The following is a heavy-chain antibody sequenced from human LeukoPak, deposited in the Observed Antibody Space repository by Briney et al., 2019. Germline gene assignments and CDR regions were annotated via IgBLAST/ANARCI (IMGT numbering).Heavy chain of an antibody. Sequence: ASVTVSCKPSVYTFTHYYIHWVRQAPGQGLEWMGWINPNSGGTNYVQRFQGRVTMTRDTSITTAYMDLSSLTSDDTAVYYCARHRGDYWGQGTLVTVSS. J-gene: IGHJ4*02. CDR1: VYTFTHYY. CDR2: INPNSGGT. D-gene: IGHD3-10*01. V-gene: IGHV1-2*02. CDR3: ARHRGDY.